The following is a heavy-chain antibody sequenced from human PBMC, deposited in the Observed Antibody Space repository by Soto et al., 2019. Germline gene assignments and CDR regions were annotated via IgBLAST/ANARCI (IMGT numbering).Heavy chain of an antibody. CDR3: ARFGLGYCSSTSCFYYYYYGMDV. D-gene: IGHD2-2*01. J-gene: IGHJ6*02. CDR2: IIPIFGTA. CDR1: GGTFSSYA. Sequence: SVKVSCKASGGTFSSYAISWVRQAPGQGLEWMGGIIPIFGTANYAQKFQGRVTITADKSTSTAYMELSSLRSEDTAVYYCARFGLGYCSSTSCFYYYYYGMDVWGQGTTVTSP. V-gene: IGHV1-69*06.